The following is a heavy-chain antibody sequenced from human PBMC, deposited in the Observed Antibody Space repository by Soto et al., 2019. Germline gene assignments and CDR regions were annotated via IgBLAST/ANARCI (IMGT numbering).Heavy chain of an antibody. CDR3: ARDQGLYDFWSGYRSRVRGMDV. V-gene: IGHV1-69*13. Sequence: SVKVSCKASGGTFSSYAISWVRQAPGQGLEWMGGIIPIFGTANYAQKFQGRVTITADESTSTAYMELSSLRSEDTAVYYCARDQGLYDFWSGYRSRVRGMDVWG. J-gene: IGHJ6*02. CDR2: IIPIFGTA. CDR1: GGTFSSYA. D-gene: IGHD3-3*01.